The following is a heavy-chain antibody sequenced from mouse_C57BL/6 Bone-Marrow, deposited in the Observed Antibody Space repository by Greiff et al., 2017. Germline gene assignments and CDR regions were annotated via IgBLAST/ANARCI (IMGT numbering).Heavy chain of an antibody. CDR3: ARDLPDYAMDY. CDR1: GYSITSGYY. D-gene: IGHD6-1*01. CDR2: ISYDGSN. J-gene: IGHJ4*01. V-gene: IGHV3-6*01. Sequence: EVQLVESGPGLVKPSQSLSLTCSVTGYSITSGYYWNWIRQFPGNKLEWMGYISYDGSNNYNPSLKNRISITRATSKNQFFLKLNSVTTEDTATYYCARDLPDYAMDYWGQGTSVTVSS.